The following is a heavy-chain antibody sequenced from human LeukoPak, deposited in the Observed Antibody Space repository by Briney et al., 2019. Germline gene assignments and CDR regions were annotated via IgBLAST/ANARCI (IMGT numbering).Heavy chain of an antibody. CDR2: IWYDGSNK. D-gene: IGHD3-10*01. Sequence: GGSLRLSCAASGFTFSSYGMHWVRQAPGKGLEWVAVIWYDGSNKYYADSVKGRFTISRDNSKNTLYLQMNSLRAEDTAVYYCARDSEYYGSGSYYKRPYYMDVWGKGTTVTVSS. CDR3: ARDSEYYGSGSYYKRPYYMDV. J-gene: IGHJ6*03. V-gene: IGHV3-33*01. CDR1: GFTFSSYG.